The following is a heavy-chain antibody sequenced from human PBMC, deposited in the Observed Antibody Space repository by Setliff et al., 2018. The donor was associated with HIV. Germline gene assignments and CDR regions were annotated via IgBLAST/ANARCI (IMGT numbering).Heavy chain of an antibody. CDR2: ISSSSTYI. CDR1: GFTFTTYS. V-gene: IGHV3-21*01. CDR3: ARDLRYPGVS. Sequence: LRLSCADSGFTFTTYSMNWVRQAPGKGLEWVSSISSSSTYIDYADSVKGRFTISRDNAKNSLYLQMNSLRAEDTAVYYCARDLRYPGVSWGQGTLVTVSS. D-gene: IGHD1-20*01. J-gene: IGHJ5*02.